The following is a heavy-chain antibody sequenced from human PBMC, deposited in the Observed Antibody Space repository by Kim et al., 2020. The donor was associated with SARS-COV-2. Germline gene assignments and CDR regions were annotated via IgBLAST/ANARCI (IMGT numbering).Heavy chain of an antibody. Sequence: SETLSLTCAVYGGSFSGYYWSWIRQPPGKGLEWIGEINHSGTTNYNPSLESRVTISIDTSKNQFSLKVTSITAADTAVYYCARGQVAAAWPLWGQGTLVT. CDR3: ARGQVAAAWPL. CDR2: INHSGTT. D-gene: IGHD6-13*01. CDR1: GGSFSGYY. V-gene: IGHV4-34*01. J-gene: IGHJ4*02.